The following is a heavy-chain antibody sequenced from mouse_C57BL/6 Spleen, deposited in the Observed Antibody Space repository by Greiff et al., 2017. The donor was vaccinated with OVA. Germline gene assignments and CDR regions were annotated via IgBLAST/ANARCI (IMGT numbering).Heavy chain of an antibody. V-gene: IGHV1-82*01. CDR2: IYPGDGDT. CDR3: ARDGGDGSIPYYFDY. Sequence: VQLQQSGPELVKPGASVKISCKASGYAFSSSWMNWVKQRPGKGLEWIGRIYPGDGDTNYNGKFKGKATLTADKSSSTAYMQLSSRTSEDSAVYFCARDGGDGSIPYYFDYWGQGTTLTVSS. D-gene: IGHD1-1*01. CDR1: GYAFSSSW. J-gene: IGHJ2*01.